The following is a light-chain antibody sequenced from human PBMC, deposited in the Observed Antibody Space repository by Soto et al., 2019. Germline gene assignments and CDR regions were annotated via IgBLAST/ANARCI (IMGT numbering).Light chain of an antibody. CDR3: SSYAGNNNRYV. Sequence: QSALTQPPSASGSPGQSVTISCTGTSSDVGCYNFVSWYQQHPGKAPKLMIYEVNKRPSGVPNRFSGSKSGNTASLTVSGLQAEDEADYYCSSYAGNNNRYVFGTGTKVTVL. CDR2: EVN. CDR1: SSDVGCYNF. J-gene: IGLJ1*01. V-gene: IGLV2-8*01.